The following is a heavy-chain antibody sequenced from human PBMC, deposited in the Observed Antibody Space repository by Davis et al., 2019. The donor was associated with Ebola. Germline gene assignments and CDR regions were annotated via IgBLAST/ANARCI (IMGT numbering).Heavy chain of an antibody. Sequence: GESLKISCAAFGFTFSSYWMHWVRQAPGKGLVWVSRINSDGSSTSYADSVKGRFTISRDNAKNTLYLQMNSLRAEDTAVYYCARGDYDYVWGSYRPQTFDYWGQGTLVTVSS. D-gene: IGHD3-16*02. V-gene: IGHV3-74*01. J-gene: IGHJ4*02. CDR3: ARGDYDYVWGSYRPQTFDY. CDR2: INSDGSST. CDR1: GFTFSSYW.